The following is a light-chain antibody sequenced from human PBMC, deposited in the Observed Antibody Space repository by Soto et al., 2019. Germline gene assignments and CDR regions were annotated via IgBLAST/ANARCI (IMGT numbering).Light chain of an antibody. V-gene: IGKV3-11*01. Sequence: IVLSQSPATLSLSPGERATLSCRASQSVGSYLAWYQHIPGQAPRLLIYDASKRATGIPARFSGSGSGTDFTLTIISLEPEDVAVYYCQQRSNWPPTWTFGQGTKVEVK. J-gene: IGKJ1*01. CDR1: QSVGSY. CDR2: DAS. CDR3: QQRSNWPPTWT.